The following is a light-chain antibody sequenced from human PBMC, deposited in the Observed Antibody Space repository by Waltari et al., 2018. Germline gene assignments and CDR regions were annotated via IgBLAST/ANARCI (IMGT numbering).Light chain of an antibody. Sequence: QSALTQPASVSGPPGQSSTISCPGTDSEVGADDFISCYQQHPGKAPHLIIYEVSNRPSGISNRFSASKSGNTASLTISGLQAEDEADYYCSSYTTSSAPGVFGTGTRVTVL. CDR1: DSEVGADDF. V-gene: IGLV2-14*01. CDR3: SSYTTSSAPGV. CDR2: EVS. J-gene: IGLJ1*01.